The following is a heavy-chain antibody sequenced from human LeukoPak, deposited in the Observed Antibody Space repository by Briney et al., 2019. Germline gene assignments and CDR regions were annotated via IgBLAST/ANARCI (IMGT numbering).Heavy chain of an antibody. D-gene: IGHD6-13*01. Sequence: PSETLSLTCTVSGGSISSNWWSWVRQPPGKGLEWIGEIYHSGSTNYNPSLKSRVIISVDKSKNQFSLKLSSVTAADTAVYHCARVGAAALVDYWGQGTLVTVSS. V-gene: IGHV4-4*02. CDR3: ARVGAAALVDY. CDR1: GGSISSNW. CDR2: IYHSGST. J-gene: IGHJ4*02.